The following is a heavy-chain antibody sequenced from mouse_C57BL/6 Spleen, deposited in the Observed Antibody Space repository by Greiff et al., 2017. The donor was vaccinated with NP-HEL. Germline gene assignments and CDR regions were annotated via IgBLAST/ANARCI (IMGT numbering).Heavy chain of an antibody. D-gene: IGHD4-1*01. V-gene: IGHV1-15*01. Sequence: QVQLQQSGAELVRPGASVTLSCKASGYTFTDYEMHWVKQTPVHGLEWIGAIDPETGGTAYNQKFKGKAILTADISSSTAYMELRSLTSEDSAVYYCTITGTWWVQGTTLTVSS. J-gene: IGHJ2*01. CDR1: GYTFTDYE. CDR3: TITGTW. CDR2: IDPETGGT.